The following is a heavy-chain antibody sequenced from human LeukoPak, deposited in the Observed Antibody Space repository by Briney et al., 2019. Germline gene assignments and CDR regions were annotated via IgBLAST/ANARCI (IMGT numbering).Heavy chain of an antibody. J-gene: IGHJ4*02. CDR2: IKRDGSQK. V-gene: IGHV3-7*01. D-gene: IGHD6-13*01. CDR3: VGDQRDIAASTIDY. CDR1: GFTPSGDW. Sequence: GGSLRLSCAASGFTPSGDWMSSVPEAPGTGREWGANIKRDGSQKYYVVSVKGRFTISRDNAKNSLYLQMNSLRAEDTAMYYCVGDQRDIAASTIDYWGQGALVTVSS.